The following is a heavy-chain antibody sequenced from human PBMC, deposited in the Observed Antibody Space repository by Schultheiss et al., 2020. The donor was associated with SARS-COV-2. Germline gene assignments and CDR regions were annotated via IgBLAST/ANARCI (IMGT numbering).Heavy chain of an antibody. J-gene: IGHJ4*02. Sequence: ASVKVSCKASGYTFTSYGISWVRQAPGQGLEWMGWISAYNGNTNYAQKLQGRVTMTTDTSTSTAYMELSSLRSDNTAVYYCARRHPPYCGGDCYFDYWGQGTVVTVSS. V-gene: IGHV1-18*01. CDR3: ARRHPPYCGGDCYFDY. D-gene: IGHD2-21*02. CDR1: GYTFTSYG. CDR2: ISAYNGNT.